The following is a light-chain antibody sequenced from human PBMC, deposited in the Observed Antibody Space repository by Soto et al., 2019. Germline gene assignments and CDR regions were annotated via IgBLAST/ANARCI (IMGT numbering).Light chain of an antibody. CDR2: EGS. CDR3: CSYAGSSTFVV. CDR1: SSDVGSYNF. J-gene: IGLJ2*01. Sequence: QSALTQPASVSGSPGQSITISCTGTSSDVGSYNFVSWYQQHPGKAPKLMIYEGSKRPSGISHRFSGSKSGNTASLTISGLQAEDEADYYCCSYAGSSTFVVFGGGTKLTVL. V-gene: IGLV2-23*03.